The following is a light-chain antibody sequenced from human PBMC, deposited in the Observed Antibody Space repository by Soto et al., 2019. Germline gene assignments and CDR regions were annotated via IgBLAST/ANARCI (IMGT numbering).Light chain of an antibody. J-gene: IGLJ2*01. Sequence: QAVVTQPASVSGSPGQSITISCAGTSSDVGAYSYVSWYQQYPGKAPKLMIYEVRNRPSGVSNRFSGSKSGNTASLTISGLQAEDEADYYCSSYTSTSTVVFGGGTKLTVL. CDR1: SSDVGAYSY. CDR2: EVR. V-gene: IGLV2-14*01. CDR3: SSYTSTSTVV.